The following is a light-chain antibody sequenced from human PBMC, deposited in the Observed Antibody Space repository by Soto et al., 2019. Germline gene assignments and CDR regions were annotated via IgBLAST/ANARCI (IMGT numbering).Light chain of an antibody. CDR1: QSVSNC. CDR2: AAS. CDR3: QQRYRIPLP. J-gene: IGKJ4*01. Sequence: DIQMTQSPSSLSASVGDRVTITCRASQSVSNCLNWYQQKPGEAPKLLIYAASSLQSGVPSKFSGSGSWTYFTLTITSLQTEDFATYYCQQRYRIPLPFGGGTNVDIK. V-gene: IGKV1-39*01.